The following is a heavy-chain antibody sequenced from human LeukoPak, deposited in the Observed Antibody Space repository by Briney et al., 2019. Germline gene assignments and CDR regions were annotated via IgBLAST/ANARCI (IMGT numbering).Heavy chain of an antibody. CDR1: GGTFSSYA. CDR3: ASSPEEYCSSTSCYYPFDY. CDR2: IIPIFGTA. Sequence: ASVKVSCKASGGTFSSYAISWVRQAPGQGLEWMGGIIPIFGTANYAQKFQGRVTITADKSTSTAYIELSSLRSEDTAVYYCASSPEEYCSSTSCYYPFDYWGQGTLVTVSS. J-gene: IGHJ4*02. D-gene: IGHD2-2*01. V-gene: IGHV1-69*06.